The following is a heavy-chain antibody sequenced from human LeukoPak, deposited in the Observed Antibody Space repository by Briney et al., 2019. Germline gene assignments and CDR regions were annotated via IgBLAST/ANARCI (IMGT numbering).Heavy chain of an antibody. J-gene: IGHJ4*02. V-gene: IGHV3-23*01. Sequence: GGSLRLSCTASGFTFTNHVMTWVRQAPGEVLELVSAIAIGADTTYYAYSVKGRFTISRDNSRSKLYLHMTGLRVEETGIYYCAKEIRPNDYWGQGTLVNVSS. CDR1: GFTFTNHV. D-gene: IGHD6-6*01. CDR2: IAIGADTT. CDR3: AKEIRPNDY.